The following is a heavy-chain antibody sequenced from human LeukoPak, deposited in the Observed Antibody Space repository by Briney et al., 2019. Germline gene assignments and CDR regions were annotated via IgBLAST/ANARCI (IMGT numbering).Heavy chain of an antibody. CDR1: GGSISSYY. D-gene: IGHD6-6*01. Sequence: SETLSLTCTVSGGSISSYYWSWIRQPPGRGLEWIGYIYYSGSTNYNPSLKGRVTISVDTSKDQLSLKLSSVTAADTAVYYCARGSMSGRPDNWFDPWGQGILVTVSS. CDR3: ARGSMSGRPDNWFDP. V-gene: IGHV4-59*01. CDR2: IYYSGST. J-gene: IGHJ5*02.